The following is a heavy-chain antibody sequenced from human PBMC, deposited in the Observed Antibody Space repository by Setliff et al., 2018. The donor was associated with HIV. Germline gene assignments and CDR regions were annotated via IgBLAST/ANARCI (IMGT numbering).Heavy chain of an antibody. CDR2: ISGSGGST. V-gene: IGHV3-23*01. CDR3: AKAMDYNFWSGLGY. CDR1: GGSIRSSSYY. J-gene: IGHJ4*02. Sequence: PSETLSLTCTVSGGSIRSSSYYWGWIRQPPGKGLEWVSGISGSGGSTYYADSVKGRFTISRDNSKNTLYLQMNSLRAEDMAVYYCAKAMDYNFWSGLGYWGQGTLVTVSS. D-gene: IGHD3-3*01.